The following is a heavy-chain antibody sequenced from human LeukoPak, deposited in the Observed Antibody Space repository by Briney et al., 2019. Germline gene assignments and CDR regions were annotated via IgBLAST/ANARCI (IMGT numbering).Heavy chain of an antibody. V-gene: IGHV4-59*11. D-gene: IGHD2-2*01. Sequence: SETLSLTCTVGGGSLSGHYWGWIRQPPGKGLGLVGHIYYTGTTFYNPSLNSRVTITLDTSRNQFSLRLTSVIAADTAVYYCARFSWGCSTASCYLTNWGQGALVTVSS. CDR3: ARFSWGCSTASCYLTN. CDR2: IYYTGTT. CDR1: GGSLSGHY. J-gene: IGHJ4*02.